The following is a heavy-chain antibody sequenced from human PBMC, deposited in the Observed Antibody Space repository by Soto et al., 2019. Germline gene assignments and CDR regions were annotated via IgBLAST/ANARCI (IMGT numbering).Heavy chain of an antibody. J-gene: IGHJ4*01. CDR3: ARHGSGSQYLIDY. CDR2: IYESGTT. D-gene: IGHD3-10*01. Sequence: QLQLQESGPGLVKPSETLSLTSTVSGGSISRSTYYWGWIRQPPGEGLEYDGSIYESGTTYYNPSLRSRATISVDTSKNYFSMRLNSVTAPDTAVYYCARHGSGSQYLIDYWCHGSLVTVFS. CDR1: GGSISRSTYY. V-gene: IGHV4-39*01.